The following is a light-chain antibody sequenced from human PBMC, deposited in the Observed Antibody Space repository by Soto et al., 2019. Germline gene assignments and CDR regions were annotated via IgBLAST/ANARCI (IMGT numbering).Light chain of an antibody. J-gene: IGKJ1*01. CDR1: QSISSY. CDR3: QQYNSFIWT. V-gene: IGKV1-39*01. Sequence: DIQMTQSPSSLPVSVGDGVTITCRASQSISSYVSWYQQKPGKAPKLLIYAASRLQSGVPSRFSGSRSGTDFTLTISSLQPDDFATYYCQQYNSFIWTFGRGTKVDIK. CDR2: AAS.